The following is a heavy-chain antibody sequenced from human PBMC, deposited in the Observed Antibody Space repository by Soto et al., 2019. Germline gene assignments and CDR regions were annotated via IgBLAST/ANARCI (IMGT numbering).Heavy chain of an antibody. CDR3: ARDQLWPYGDYPIDY. J-gene: IGHJ4*02. V-gene: IGHV1-18*01. Sequence: GAAVKVSCKASGYTFTSYGISWVRQAPGQGLEWMGWISAYNGNTNYAQKLQGRVTMTTDTSTSTAYMELRSLRSDDTAVYYCARDQLWPYGDYPIDYWGQGTLVTVS. D-gene: IGHD4-17*01. CDR2: ISAYNGNT. CDR1: GYTFTSYG.